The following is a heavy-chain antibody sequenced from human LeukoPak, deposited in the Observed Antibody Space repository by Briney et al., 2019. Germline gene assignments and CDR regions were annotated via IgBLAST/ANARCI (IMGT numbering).Heavy chain of an antibody. J-gene: IGHJ4*02. D-gene: IGHD3-3*01. CDR1: GFTFSSYS. Sequence: GGSLRLSCAASGFTFSSYSMNWVRQPPGKRLGWGSSFISISSYIYYADSVKGRFTISRDNAKNSLYLQMNSLRAEDTAVYYCARADRNTIFGVVIWDAFDYWGQGTLVTVSS. V-gene: IGHV3-21*01. CDR2: FISISSYI. CDR3: ARADRNTIFGVVIWDAFDY.